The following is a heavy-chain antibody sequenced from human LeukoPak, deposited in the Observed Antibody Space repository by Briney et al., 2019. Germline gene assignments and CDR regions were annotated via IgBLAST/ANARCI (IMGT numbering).Heavy chain of an antibody. CDR3: ARGAYSSGLYWYFDL. CDR2: INPSSGGT. D-gene: IGHD6-19*01. V-gene: IGHV1-2*02. J-gene: IGHJ2*01. CDR1: GYSLNAYY. Sequence: ASVKVSCKASGYSLNAYYMHWVRQAPGQGLEWMGWINPSSGGTKYAQKFQGRVTMARDTSISTTYMELSRLTSDDTAVYYCARGAYSSGLYWYFDLWGRGTLVTVSS.